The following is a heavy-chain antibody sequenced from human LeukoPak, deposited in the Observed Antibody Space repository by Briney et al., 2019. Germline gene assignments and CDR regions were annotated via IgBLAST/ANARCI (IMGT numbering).Heavy chain of an antibody. V-gene: IGHV4-38-2*02. D-gene: IGHD3-16*01. Sequence: SETLSLTCTVSGYSISSGYYWGWIRQPPGKGLEWIGSIYHSGSTYYNPSLKSRVTISVDTSKNQFSLKLSSVTAADTAVYYCAREGGQFSFDYWGQGTLVTVSS. CDR1: GYSISSGYY. CDR2: IYHSGST. CDR3: AREGGQFSFDY. J-gene: IGHJ4*02.